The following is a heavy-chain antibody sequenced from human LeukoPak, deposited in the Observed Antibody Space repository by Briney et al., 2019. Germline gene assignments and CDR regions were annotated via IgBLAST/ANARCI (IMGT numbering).Heavy chain of an antibody. V-gene: IGHV1-69*13. J-gene: IGHJ4*02. D-gene: IGHD4-23*01. Sequence: PGASVKVSCKASGGTFSSYAISWVRQAPGQGLEWMGGIIPIFGTANYAQKFQGRVTITADESTSTAYMELSSLRSEDTAVYYCARGPPKYGGNTGRFDYWGQGTLVTVSS. CDR3: ARGPPKYGGNTGRFDY. CDR2: IIPIFGTA. CDR1: GGTFSSYA.